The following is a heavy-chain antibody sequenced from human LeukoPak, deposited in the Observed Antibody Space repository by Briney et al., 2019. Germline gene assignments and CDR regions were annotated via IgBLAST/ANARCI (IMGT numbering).Heavy chain of an antibody. J-gene: IGHJ3*02. Sequence: GGSLRLSCAASGFTFSSYAMSWVRQAPGKGLEWVSTISGSGGNTYYADSVKGRFTISRDSSKNTLYLQMNSLRAEDTAVHYCAKAYNYYDSTDAFDIWGQGTMVTVSS. D-gene: IGHD3-22*01. CDR2: ISGSGGNT. CDR1: GFTFSSYA. CDR3: AKAYNYYDSTDAFDI. V-gene: IGHV3-23*01.